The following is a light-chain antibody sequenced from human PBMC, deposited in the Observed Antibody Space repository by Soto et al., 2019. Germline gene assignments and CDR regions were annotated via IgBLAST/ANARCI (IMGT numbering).Light chain of an antibody. Sequence: QSALTRPPSASGSPGQSVTISCTGTSSDVGGYNYVSWYQQHPGKAPKLIIYEDTKRPSGVPDRFTGSKSGNTASLTVSGLQAEDEADYYCSSYAGSNNWAVFGGGTKLTVL. CDR2: EDT. CDR1: SSDVGGYNY. V-gene: IGLV2-8*01. CDR3: SSYAGSNNWAV. J-gene: IGLJ3*02.